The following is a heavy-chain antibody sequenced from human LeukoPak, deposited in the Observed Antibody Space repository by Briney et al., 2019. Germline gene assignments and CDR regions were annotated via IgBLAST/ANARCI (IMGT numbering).Heavy chain of an antibody. CDR1: GGSISSGGYY. Sequence: PSETLSLTCTVSGGSISSGGYYWSWIRQHPGKGLEWIVYIYYSGSTYYNPSLKSRVTISVDTSKNQFSLKLSSVTAADTAVYYCARDVRGGYDFWSGLNYYYYGMDVWGQGTTVTVSS. CDR2: IYYSGST. D-gene: IGHD3-3*01. V-gene: IGHV4-31*03. CDR3: ARDVRGGYDFWSGLNYYYYGMDV. J-gene: IGHJ6*02.